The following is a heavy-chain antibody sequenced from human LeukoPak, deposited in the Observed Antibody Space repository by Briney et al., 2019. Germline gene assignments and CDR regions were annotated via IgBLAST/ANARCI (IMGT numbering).Heavy chain of an antibody. Sequence: PGGSLRLSCAASGFTFSDYDVSWIRQAPGKGLERVSYISSSGSTIYYADSVKGRFTISRDNAKNSLYLQMNSLRAEDTAVYYCASSRYDLNWFDPWGQGTLVTVSS. CDR2: ISSSGSTI. J-gene: IGHJ5*02. CDR3: ASSRYDLNWFDP. V-gene: IGHV3-11*01. CDR1: GFTFSDYD. D-gene: IGHD3-16*01.